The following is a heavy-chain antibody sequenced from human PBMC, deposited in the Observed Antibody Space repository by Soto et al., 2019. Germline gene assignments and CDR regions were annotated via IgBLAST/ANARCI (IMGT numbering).Heavy chain of an antibody. CDR3: ARGHNDFWSGYLDYFDY. D-gene: IGHD3-3*01. CDR2: INHSGST. Sequence: SETLSLTCAVYGGSFSGYYWSWIRQPPGKGLEWIGEINHSGSTNYNPSLKSRVTISVDTSKNQFSLKLSSVTAADTAVYYCARGHNDFWSGYLDYFDYWGQGTLVTVSS. J-gene: IGHJ4*02. CDR1: GGSFSGYY. V-gene: IGHV4-34*01.